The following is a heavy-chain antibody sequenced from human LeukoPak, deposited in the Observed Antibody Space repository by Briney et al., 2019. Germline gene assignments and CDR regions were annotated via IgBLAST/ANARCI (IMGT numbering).Heavy chain of an antibody. CDR1: GFTFSSCE. CDR3: ARAAIAAARIYYYMDV. V-gene: IGHV3-21*01. J-gene: IGHJ6*03. Sequence: PGGSLRLFCAASGFTFSSCEMNWVRQAPGKGLEWVSFISTSSSYIHNADSVKGRFTISRDNAENSLYLQMNSLRAEDTAVYYCARAAIAAARIYYYMDVWGKGTTVTVSS. D-gene: IGHD6-13*01. CDR2: ISTSSSYI.